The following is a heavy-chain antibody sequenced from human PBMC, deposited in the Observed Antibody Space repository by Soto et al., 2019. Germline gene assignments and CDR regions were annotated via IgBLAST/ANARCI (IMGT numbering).Heavy chain of an antibody. V-gene: IGHV3-23*01. CDR2: IGANGGGT. CDR1: GFTFSSFF. Sequence: EVPLLEPGGGLVQPGGSLRLSCAASGFTFSSFFMSWVRQAPGKGLDWVSGIGANGGGTYYADSVKGRFIISRDNSKNTLYRQMNSLRAEDTAVYYCARDPNGDYLGAFDFWGQKTMVTVSS. J-gene: IGHJ3*01. CDR3: ARDPNGDYLGAFDF. D-gene: IGHD4-17*01.